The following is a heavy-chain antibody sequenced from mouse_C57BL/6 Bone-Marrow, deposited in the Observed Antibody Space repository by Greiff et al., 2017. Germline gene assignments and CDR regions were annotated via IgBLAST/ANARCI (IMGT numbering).Heavy chain of an antibody. Sequence: VKLVESGPELVKPGASVKISCKASGYAFSSSWMNWVKQRPGKGLEWIGRIYPGDGDTNYNGKFKGKATLTADKSSSTAYMQLSSLTSEDSAVYFCARTYYYSNPYYYAMYYWGQGTSVTGSS. CDR2: IYPGDGDT. CDR1: GYAFSSSW. J-gene: IGHJ4*01. D-gene: IGHD2-5*01. V-gene: IGHV1-82*01. CDR3: ARTYYYSNPYYYAMYY.